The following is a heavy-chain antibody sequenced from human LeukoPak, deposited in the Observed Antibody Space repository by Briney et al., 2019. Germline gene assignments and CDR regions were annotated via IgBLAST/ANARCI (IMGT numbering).Heavy chain of an antibody. D-gene: IGHD4-17*01. CDR2: IYYSGST. CDR3: ARLSYGDSPFDAFDI. Sequence: PSETLSLTCTVSGGSISSSYYYWGWIRQPPGKGLEWIGSIYYSGSTYYDPSLKSRVTISVDTSKNQFSLRLSSVTAADTAVYYCARLSYGDSPFDAFDIWGQGTMVTVSS. CDR1: GGSISSSYYY. J-gene: IGHJ3*02. V-gene: IGHV4-39*01.